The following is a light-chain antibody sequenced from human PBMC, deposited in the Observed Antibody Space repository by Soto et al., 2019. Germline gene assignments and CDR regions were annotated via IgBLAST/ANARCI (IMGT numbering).Light chain of an antibody. CDR2: EVS. V-gene: IGLV2-14*01. CDR3: YSYSAYTTLWV. Sequence: QSALTQPASVSGSPGQSITISCTGTSSDVGDYNYVSWYQHHPGKAPKLMIYEVSNRPSGVSNRFSGSKSGNAASLTISGLQAEDEADYYCYSYSAYTTLWVFGGGTKLTVL. J-gene: IGLJ3*02. CDR1: SSDVGDYNY.